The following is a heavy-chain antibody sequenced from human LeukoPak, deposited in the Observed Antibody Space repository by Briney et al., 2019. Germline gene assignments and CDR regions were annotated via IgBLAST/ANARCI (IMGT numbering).Heavy chain of an antibody. V-gene: IGHV1-69*06. CDR1: GGTFSSYA. Sequence: ASVKVSCEASGGTFSSYAISWVRQAPGQGLEWMGGIIPIFGTANYAQKFQGRVTITADKSTSTAYMELSSLRSEDTAVYYCARDSSRDGYNFSYYWGQGTPVTVSS. CDR2: IIPIFGTA. CDR3: ARDSSRDGYNFSYY. D-gene: IGHD5-24*01. J-gene: IGHJ4*02.